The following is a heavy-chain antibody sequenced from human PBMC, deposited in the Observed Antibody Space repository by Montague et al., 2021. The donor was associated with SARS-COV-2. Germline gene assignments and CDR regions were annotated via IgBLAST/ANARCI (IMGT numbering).Heavy chain of an antibody. Sequence: SETLSLTCTVSGGSISSYYWSWIRQPPGKGLQWIGYIYNNGSTNCNTSLKSRATLSIDTSKNLFSLKLTSVTAADTAVYYCARGGGDSADYYYYAMDVWGQGTTVTVSS. V-gene: IGHV4-59*01. CDR2: IYNNGST. J-gene: IGHJ6*02. CDR3: ARGGGDSADYYYYAMDV. D-gene: IGHD2-21*02. CDR1: GGSISSYY.